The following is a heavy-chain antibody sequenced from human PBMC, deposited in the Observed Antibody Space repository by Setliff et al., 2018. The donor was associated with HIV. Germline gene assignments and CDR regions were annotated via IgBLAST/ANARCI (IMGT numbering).Heavy chain of an antibody. J-gene: IGHJ5*02. Sequence: PSETLSLTCAVSGYSISSGYYWGWIRQPPGKGLEWIGSIYHSESTYYNPSLKSRVTISVDTSKNQFSLNLSSVTAADTAVYYCVRVRAARRGWFDPWGQGTLVTVSS. D-gene: IGHD6-6*01. CDR1: GYSISSGYY. CDR2: IYHSEST. V-gene: IGHV4-38-2*01. CDR3: VRVRAARRGWFDP.